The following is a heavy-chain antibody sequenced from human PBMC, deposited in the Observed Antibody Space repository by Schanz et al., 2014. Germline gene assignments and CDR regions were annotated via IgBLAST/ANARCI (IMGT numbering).Heavy chain of an antibody. CDR3: VKDLQRELLRDDHYYGMDV. CDR2: VCYDGSKK. J-gene: IGHJ6*02. Sequence: LVESGGGVVQPGRSLRLSCAASGFTFSSYGMHWVRQVPGKGLEWVAVVCYDGSKKHYADSVKGRFTTSRDNSKNTMYLQMNSLRAEDTAVYYCVKDLQRELLRDDHYYGMDVWGQGTTVTVSS. CDR1: GFTFSSYG. D-gene: IGHD1-26*01. V-gene: IGHV3-33*06.